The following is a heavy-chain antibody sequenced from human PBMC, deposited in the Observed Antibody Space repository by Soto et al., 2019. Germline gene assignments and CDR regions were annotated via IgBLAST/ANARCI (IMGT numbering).Heavy chain of an antibody. CDR3: ARHGYSYGGGYFDY. D-gene: IGHD5-18*01. Sequence: GGSLRISFAASGFTVSCNYMSWVRQAPGKGLEWVSVIYSGGSAYYADSVKGRFTISRDNSKNTLYLQMNSLRAEDTAVYYCARHGYSYGGGYFDYWGQGT. CDR1: GFTVSCNY. CDR2: IYSGGSA. V-gene: IGHV3-66*04. J-gene: IGHJ4*02.